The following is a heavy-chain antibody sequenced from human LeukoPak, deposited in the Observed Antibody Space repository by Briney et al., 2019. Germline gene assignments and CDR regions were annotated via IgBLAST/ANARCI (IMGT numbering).Heavy chain of an antibody. CDR2: INPNSGGT. CDR3: AGGFSYGTGYYFDY. CDR1: GYTFTGYY. J-gene: IGHJ4*02. V-gene: IGHV1-2*02. D-gene: IGHD5-18*01. Sequence: VASVKVSCKASGYTFTGYYMHWVRQAPGQGLEWMGWINPNSGGTNYAQKFQGRVTMTRDTSISTAYMELSRLRSDDTAVYYCAGGFSYGTGYYFDYWGQGTLVTVSS.